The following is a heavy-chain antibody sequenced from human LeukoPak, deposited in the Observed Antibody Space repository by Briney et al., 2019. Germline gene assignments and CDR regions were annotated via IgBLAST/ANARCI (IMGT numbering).Heavy chain of an antibody. D-gene: IGHD1-7*01. CDR1: GFTFSTYA. CDR3: ARVLGTDEGADY. CDR2: IRGSGGDT. Sequence: GGSLRLSCAASGFTFSTYAMSWVRQAPGQGLEWVSAIRGSGGDTFYADSVKGRFTISRDNSKNTLYLQMNSLRAEDTAVYYCARVLGTDEGADYWGQGTLVTVSS. J-gene: IGHJ4*02. V-gene: IGHV3-23*01.